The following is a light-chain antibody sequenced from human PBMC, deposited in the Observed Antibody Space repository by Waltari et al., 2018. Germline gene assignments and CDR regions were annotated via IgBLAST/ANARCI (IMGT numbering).Light chain of an antibody. Sequence: EIVLTQSPGTLALSLGERATHSRRASQSVGRALAWYQQKPGQAPRLLIYDTSSRTTGIPDRFRGSGSGTDFSLTISRVEPEDFAVYYCQMYVRLPVTFGQGTKVEVK. CDR3: QMYVRLPVT. CDR1: QSVGRA. V-gene: IGKV3-20*01. CDR2: DTS. J-gene: IGKJ1*01.